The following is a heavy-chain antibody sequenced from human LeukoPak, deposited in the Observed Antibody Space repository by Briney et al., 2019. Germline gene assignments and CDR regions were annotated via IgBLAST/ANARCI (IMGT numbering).Heavy chain of an antibody. CDR2: ISAYNGIT. CDR1: GYTFTSYG. CDR3: ARDYPIGVRGAAVHLFDY. D-gene: IGHD3-10*01. Sequence: GASVKVSCKASGYTFTSYGISWVRQAPGQGLEWMGWISAYNGITNYAQKLQGRVTMTTDTSTSTAYMELRSLRSDDTAVYYCARDYPIGVRGAAVHLFDYWGQGTLVTVSS. V-gene: IGHV1-18*01. J-gene: IGHJ4*02.